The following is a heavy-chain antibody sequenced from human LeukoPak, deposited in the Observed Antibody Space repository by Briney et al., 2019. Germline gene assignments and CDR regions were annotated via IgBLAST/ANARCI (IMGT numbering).Heavy chain of an antibody. D-gene: IGHD2-8*02. V-gene: IGHV1-2*02. CDR3: ARVVEGGDLPWWGYMDV. J-gene: IGHJ6*03. CDR2: INPNSGGT. Sequence: GASVKVSCKDSGYTFTGYYMHWVRQAPGQGLEWMGWINPNSGGTNYAQKFQGRVTMTRDTSISTAYMELSRLRSDDTAVYYCARVVEGGDLPWWGYMDVWGKGTTVTVSS. CDR1: GYTFTGYY.